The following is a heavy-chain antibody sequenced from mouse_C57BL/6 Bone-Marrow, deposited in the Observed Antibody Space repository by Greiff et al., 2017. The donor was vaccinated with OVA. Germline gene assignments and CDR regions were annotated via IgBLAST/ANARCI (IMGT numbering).Heavy chain of an antibody. CDR2: ISSGGSTI. CDR3: ARSPVPYYFDY. CDR1: GFTFSDYG. Sequence: EVMLVESGGGLVKPGGSLKLSCAASGFTFSDYGMHWVRQAPEKGLAGVAYISSGGSTIYYADTVKGRFTISRDNAKNTLFLQMTSLMSEDTAMYYCARSPVPYYFDYWGQGTTLTVSS. J-gene: IGHJ2*01. V-gene: IGHV5-17*01.